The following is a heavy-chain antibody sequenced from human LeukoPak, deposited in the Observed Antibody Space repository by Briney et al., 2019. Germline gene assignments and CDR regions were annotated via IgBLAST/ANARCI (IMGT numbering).Heavy chain of an antibody. CDR3: ARDGYSSSWYRSDAFDI. V-gene: IGHV3-48*01. CDR2: ISSSSSTI. J-gene: IGHJ3*02. CDR1: GFTFSSYS. Sequence: GGSLRLSCAASGFTFSSYSMNWVRQAPGKGLEWVSYISSSSSTIYYADSVKGRFTISRDNAKNSLYLQMNSLRAEDTAVYYCARDGYSSSWYRSDAFDIWGQGTMVTVSS. D-gene: IGHD6-13*01.